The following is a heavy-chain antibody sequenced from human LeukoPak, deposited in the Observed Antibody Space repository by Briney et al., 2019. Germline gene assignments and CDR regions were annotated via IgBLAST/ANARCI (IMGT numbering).Heavy chain of an antibody. J-gene: IGHJ3*02. D-gene: IGHD3-22*01. CDR3: AKVFRSSGYYSESRGAFDI. CDR2: ISGSGAST. V-gene: IGHV3-23*01. Sequence: GGSLRLSCAASGFTFSSYAMSWVRQAPGKGLEWVSAISGSGASTYYADSVKCRFTISRDNSKNTLYLQMNSLRAEDTAVYYCAKVFRSSGYYSESRGAFDIWGQGTMVTVSS. CDR1: GFTFSSYA.